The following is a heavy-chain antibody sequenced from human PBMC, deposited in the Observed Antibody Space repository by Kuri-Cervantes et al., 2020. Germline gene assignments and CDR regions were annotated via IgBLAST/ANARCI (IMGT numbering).Heavy chain of an antibody. CDR3: AKDLLGYFDNNAYYPTTFDY. CDR1: GFSFEDYA. Sequence: GESLKISCASSGFSFEDYAVSWVRQAPGKGLEWVGFIRRRAYGGTTEYAASVQGRFTISRDDSKSIAYLQMNSLKTEDTAVYFCAKDLLGYFDNNAYYPTTFDYWGQGALVTVSS. J-gene: IGHJ4*02. CDR2: IRRRAYGGTT. V-gene: IGHV3-49*04. D-gene: IGHD3-22*01.